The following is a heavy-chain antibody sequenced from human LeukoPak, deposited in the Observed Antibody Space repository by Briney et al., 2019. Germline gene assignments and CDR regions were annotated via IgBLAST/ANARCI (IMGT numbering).Heavy chain of an antibody. CDR1: GFIFSRHW. D-gene: IGHD3-3*02. V-gene: IGHV3-74*01. CDR2: VKKGDTYR. CDR3: VRDDDIYGFDY. Sequence: PGGSLRLSCAASGFIFSRHWMHWVRQAPGEGLECVARVKKGDTYRDYADSVKGRFTISRDNAKNTLYLQMNSLRVEDTARYYCVRDDDIYGFDYWGQGTVVTVSS. J-gene: IGHJ4*02.